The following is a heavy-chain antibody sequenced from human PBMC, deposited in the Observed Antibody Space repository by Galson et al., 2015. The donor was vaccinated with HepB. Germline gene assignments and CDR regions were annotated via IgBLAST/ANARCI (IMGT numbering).Heavy chain of an antibody. D-gene: IGHD6-25*01. Sequence: SLRLSCAASGFTFSSYSMNWVRQAPGKGLEWVSSISSSSSYIYYADSVKGRFTISRDNAKNSLYLQMNSLRAEDTAVYYCARDAGYSSVLVKTDYWGQGTLVTVSS. CDR3: ARDAGYSSVLVKTDY. CDR2: ISSSSSYI. CDR1: GFTFSSYS. V-gene: IGHV3-21*01. J-gene: IGHJ4*02.